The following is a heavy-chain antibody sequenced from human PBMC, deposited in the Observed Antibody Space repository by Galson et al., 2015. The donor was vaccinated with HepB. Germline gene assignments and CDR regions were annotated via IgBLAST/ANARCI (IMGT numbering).Heavy chain of an antibody. V-gene: IGHV3-23*01. J-gene: IGHJ3*02. CDR1: GFTFNTFA. CDR2: ISDSGGFT. CDR3: AKSYGGSYYGSAFDI. Sequence: SLRLSCAASGFTFNTFAMSWVRQAPGKGLEWVSGISDSGGFTYYADSVKGRFSISRDNSKNTLYLQMNSLRAEDTAVYFCAKSYGGSYYGSAFDIWGQGTMVTVSS. D-gene: IGHD1-26*01.